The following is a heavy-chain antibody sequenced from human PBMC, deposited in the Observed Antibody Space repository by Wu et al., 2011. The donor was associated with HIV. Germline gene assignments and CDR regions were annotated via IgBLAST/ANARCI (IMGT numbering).Heavy chain of an antibody. V-gene: IGHV1-2*02. CDR3: ARERGYYGSGSYYDLGSWFDP. CDR2: INPNSGGT. Sequence: QVQLVQSGAELRKPGASLNVSCKASGYTFTGYYMYWVRQAPGQGLEWMGWINPNSGGTNYAQKFQGRVTMTRDTSISTAYMELSRLRSDDTAVYYCARERGYYGSGSYYDLGSWFDPWGQGTLVTVSS. J-gene: IGHJ5*02. D-gene: IGHD3-10*01. CDR1: GYTFTGYY.